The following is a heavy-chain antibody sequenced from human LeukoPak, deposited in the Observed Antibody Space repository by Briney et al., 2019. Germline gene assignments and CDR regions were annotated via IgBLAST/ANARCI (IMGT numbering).Heavy chain of an antibody. V-gene: IGHV3-48*03. CDR2: ISSSGSTI. D-gene: IGHD5-12*01. CDR3: ARGPSGYDLPSSYYYGIDV. CDR1: GFTFSSYE. Sequence: PGGSLRLSCAASGFTFSSYEMNWVRQAPGKGLEWVSYISSSGSTIYYADSVKGRFTISRDNAKNSLYLQMNSLRAEDTAVYYCARGPSGYDLPSSYYYGIDVWGKGTTVTVSS. J-gene: IGHJ6*04.